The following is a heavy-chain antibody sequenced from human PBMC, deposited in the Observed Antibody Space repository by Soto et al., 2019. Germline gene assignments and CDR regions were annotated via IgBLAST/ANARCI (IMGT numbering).Heavy chain of an antibody. V-gene: IGHV1-3*05. CDR2: INAGNGNT. CDR3: VRAPGGSSSFVDY. D-gene: IGHD6-6*01. J-gene: IGHJ4*02. Sequence: QVQLVQSGAEEKKPGASVKVSCKASGYTFTSYAMHWVRQAPGQRLEWMGWINAGNGNTKYSQKFQGRVTITRDTSASTAYMELSSLRSEDTAVYYCVRAPGGSSSFVDYWGQGTLVTVSS. CDR1: GYTFTSYA.